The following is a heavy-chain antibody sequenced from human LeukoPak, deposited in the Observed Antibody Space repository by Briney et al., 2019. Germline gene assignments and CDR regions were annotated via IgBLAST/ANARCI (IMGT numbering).Heavy chain of an antibody. D-gene: IGHD3-16*01. CDR1: GFTFSIYE. Sequence: GGSLRLSCAASGFTFSIYEMNWVRQAPGKGLEWVSSISSSSSYIYYADSVKGRFTISRDNAKNSLYLQMNSLRAEDTAVYYCARDTFGRGIFDYWGQGTLVTVSS. CDR2: ISSSSSYI. CDR3: ARDTFGRGIFDY. J-gene: IGHJ4*02. V-gene: IGHV3-21*01.